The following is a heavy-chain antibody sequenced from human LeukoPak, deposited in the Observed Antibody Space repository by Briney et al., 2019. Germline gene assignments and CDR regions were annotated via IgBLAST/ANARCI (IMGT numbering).Heavy chain of an antibody. Sequence: GGSLRLSCAASGFTFSSHEMNWVRQAPGKGLEWVPYISSGGSTVYYADSVKGRFTISRDNAKNSLYLQMNSLRAEDTAVYYCARVIIVGATGIWGQGTMVTVSS. V-gene: IGHV3-48*03. J-gene: IGHJ3*02. CDR1: GFTFSSHE. CDR3: ARVIIVGATGI. D-gene: IGHD1-26*01. CDR2: ISSGGSTV.